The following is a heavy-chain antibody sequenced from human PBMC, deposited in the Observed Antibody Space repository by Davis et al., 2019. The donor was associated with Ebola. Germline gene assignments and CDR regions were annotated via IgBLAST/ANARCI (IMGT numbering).Heavy chain of an antibody. J-gene: IGHJ4*02. V-gene: IGHV5-51*01. CDR3: ARGTNGYNPGGYFDS. D-gene: IGHD5-24*01. CDR2: IYPGDSDT. Sequence: GESLKISCKASGFSFSSFTTYWIGWVRQMPGKGLEWMGIIYPGDSDTRYSPSFQGQVTISADKSINTAYLQWSSLKASDTAIYYCARGTNGYNPGGYFDSWGQGTLVTVSS. CDR1: GFSFSSFTTYW.